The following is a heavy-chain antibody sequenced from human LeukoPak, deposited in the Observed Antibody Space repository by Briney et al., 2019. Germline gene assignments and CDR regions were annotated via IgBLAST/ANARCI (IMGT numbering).Heavy chain of an antibody. CDR1: GFTFRSYG. V-gene: IGHV3-30*03. CDR2: ISYDGSNK. CDR3: AINGGGDSGYGNFDY. Sequence: PGGSLRLSCAASGFTFRSYGMHWVRQAPGRGLEWVAVISYDGSNKYYVDSVKGRFTISRDNAKNSLYLQMNSLRAEDTAFYYCAINGGGDSGYGNFDYWGQGTLVTVSS. D-gene: IGHD5-12*01. J-gene: IGHJ4*02.